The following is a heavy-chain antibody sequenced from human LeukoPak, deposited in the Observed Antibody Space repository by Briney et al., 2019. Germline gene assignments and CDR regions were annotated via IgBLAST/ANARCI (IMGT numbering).Heavy chain of an antibody. CDR3: AKTSVGEGRIIGSGYFDN. CDR1: GFTFSNHA. D-gene: IGHD2-15*01. V-gene: IGHV3-23*01. Sequence: QPGGDLLLSCAASGFTFSNHAMSWVRPGPGEGLEWVSIISGSGTVTYYADSVKGRFTISRDNSRNTLYLQMNSMRAEDTALYYCAKTSVGEGRIIGSGYFDNWGQGTLVTVSS. CDR2: ISGSGTVT. J-gene: IGHJ4*02.